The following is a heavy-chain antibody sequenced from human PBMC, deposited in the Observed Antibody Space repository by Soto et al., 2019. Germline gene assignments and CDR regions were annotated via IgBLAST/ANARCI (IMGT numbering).Heavy chain of an antibody. CDR2: ISSTTNYI. CDR1: GFTFTRYR. D-gene: IGHD5-18*01. J-gene: IGHJ4*02. V-gene: IGHV3-21*03. Sequence: GSLRLYCAASGFTFTRYRMNWVRQAPGKGLEWVSSISSTTNYIYYGDSMKGRFTISRDNATNLVVLIMTNMDPVDTATYYCVNSPDSSPSDNWGQGTLVTVSS. CDR3: VNSPDSSPSDN.